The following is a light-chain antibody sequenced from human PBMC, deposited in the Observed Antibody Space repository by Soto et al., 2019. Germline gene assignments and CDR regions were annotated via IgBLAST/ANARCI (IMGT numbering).Light chain of an antibody. V-gene: IGKV3-20*01. CDR1: QSVNNNY. CDR3: QQYSSSPLT. Sequence: EIVLTQSPGTLSLSPGETATLSCRASQSVNNNYLAWYQQKPGQAPRLLINGASRRATGIPDRFSGSGSGTDFTVTISRLEPEDFAVYSCQQYSSSPLTFGGGTKVEIK. CDR2: GAS. J-gene: IGKJ4*01.